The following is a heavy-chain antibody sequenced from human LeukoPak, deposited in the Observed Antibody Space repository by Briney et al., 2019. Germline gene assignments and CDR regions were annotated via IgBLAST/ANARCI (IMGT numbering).Heavy chain of an antibody. CDR2: ISAYNGNT. D-gene: IGHD1-26*01. CDR3: ARVKWPVGATTHRSAFDI. Sequence: ASVKVSCKASGYTFTSYGISWVRQAPGQGLEWMGWISAYNGNTNYAQKLQGRVTMTTDTSTSTAYMELRSLRSDDTAVYYCARVKWPVGATTHRSAFDIWGQGTMVTVSS. CDR1: GYTFTSYG. J-gene: IGHJ3*02. V-gene: IGHV1-18*01.